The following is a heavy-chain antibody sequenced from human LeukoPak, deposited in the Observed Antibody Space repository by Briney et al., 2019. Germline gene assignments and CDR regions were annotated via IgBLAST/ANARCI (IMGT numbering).Heavy chain of an antibody. CDR2: ISDSGGST. Sequence: PGGSLRLSCAASGFTFSSFAMSWVRQAPGKGLEWVSSISDSGGSTYYADSVKGRFTLSRDNSKNTLYPQMNSLRAEDTAVYYCAKDGGVYYDSSGYYFWYWGQGTLVTVSS. V-gene: IGHV3-23*01. CDR3: AKDGGVYYDSSGYYFWY. D-gene: IGHD3-22*01. J-gene: IGHJ4*02. CDR1: GFTFSSFA.